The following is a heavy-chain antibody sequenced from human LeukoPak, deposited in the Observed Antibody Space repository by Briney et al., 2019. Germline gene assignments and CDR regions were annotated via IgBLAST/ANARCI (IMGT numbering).Heavy chain of an antibody. CDR1: GFPFRTHR. J-gene: IGHJ5*01. V-gene: IGHV3-21*01. Sequence: GSLRLSCAASGFPFRTHRLNWVRKPPGKGLEWVPSFSSGCDFGYYGDSVKDGVTMSRDITKNSVHLQMHSLTAEDTAVDYCVRDKYDRSNDAYLDSWGHGTLVTVSS. CDR3: VRDKYDRSNDAYLDS. D-gene: IGHD3-22*01. CDR2: FSSGCDFG.